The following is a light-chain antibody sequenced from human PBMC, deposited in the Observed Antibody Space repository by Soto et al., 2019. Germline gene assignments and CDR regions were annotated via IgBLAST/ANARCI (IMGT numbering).Light chain of an antibody. CDR2: SNN. CDR3: AAWDECLNGFYV. CDR1: SSNIGSNT. J-gene: IGLJ1*01. V-gene: IGLV1-44*01. Sequence: QSVLTQPPSASGTPGQRVTISCSGSSSNIGSNTVNWYQQLPGTAPKLLIYSNNQRPSGVPDRFSGSKSGTSASLAISGLQSEDEADYYCAAWDECLNGFYVFGTGTKVTVL.